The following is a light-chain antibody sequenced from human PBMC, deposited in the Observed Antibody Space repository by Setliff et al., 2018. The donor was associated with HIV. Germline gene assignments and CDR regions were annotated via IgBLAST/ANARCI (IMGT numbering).Light chain of an antibody. J-gene: IGLJ1*01. CDR1: RGDIGDYNY. CDR3: SSYTSTSTYV. CDR2: EVS. V-gene: IGLV2-14*01. Sequence: QSALTQPASVSGSPGQSITISCTGTRGDIGDYNYVFWFQQHPGKAPKLIINEVSNRPSGVSNRFSGSKSGYTASLTISGLQAADEADYYCSSYTSTSTYVFGTGTKVTVL.